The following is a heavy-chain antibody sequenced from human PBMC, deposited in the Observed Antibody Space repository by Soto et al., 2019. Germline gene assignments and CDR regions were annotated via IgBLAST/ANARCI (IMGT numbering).Heavy chain of an antibody. J-gene: IGHJ5*02. CDR2: ISSTGGST. Sequence: EVQLLESGGGLVQPGGSLRLTCAASGFTFTDYAMSWVRQAPGKGLEWVSVISSTGGSTYYADSVKGRFTISRDDSTNTVSLLMNSLRAEDTAVYYCAKQRVGSSWYRDFDPWGQGTLVTVSS. CDR1: GFTFTDYA. D-gene: IGHD6-13*01. V-gene: IGHV3-23*01. CDR3: AKQRVGSSWYRDFDP.